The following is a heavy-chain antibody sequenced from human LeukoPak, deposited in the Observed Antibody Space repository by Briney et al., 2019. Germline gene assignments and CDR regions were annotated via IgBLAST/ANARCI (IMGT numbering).Heavy chain of an antibody. CDR2: INHSGST. CDR1: GGSFSGYY. V-gene: IGHV4-34*01. J-gene: IGHJ4*02. D-gene: IGHD3-16*02. Sequence: SETLSLACAVYGGSFSGYYWSWIRQPPGKGLEWIGEINHSGSTNYNPSLKSRVTISVDTSKNQFSLKLSSVTAADTAVYYCARLGFMITFGGVIVPRGYFDYWGQGTLVTVSS. CDR3: ARLGFMITFGGVIVPRGYFDY.